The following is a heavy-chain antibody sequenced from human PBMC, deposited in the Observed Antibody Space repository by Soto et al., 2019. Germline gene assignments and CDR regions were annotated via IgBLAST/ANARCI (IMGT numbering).Heavy chain of an antibody. Sequence: QVKLAESGGGVVQPGRSLRLSCVGSGFRFSDYGMHWVRQAPGKGLEWVAMMSFDGTYKYYADSVKGRFIISRDNSKNTLYLQMNSLRAEDTAVYYCAKDRRDGEYNSVYDFWGQGTLVTVSS. D-gene: IGHD4-17*01. CDR3: AKDRRDGEYNSVYDF. CDR1: GFRFSDYG. J-gene: IGHJ4*02. V-gene: IGHV3-30*18. CDR2: MSFDGTYK.